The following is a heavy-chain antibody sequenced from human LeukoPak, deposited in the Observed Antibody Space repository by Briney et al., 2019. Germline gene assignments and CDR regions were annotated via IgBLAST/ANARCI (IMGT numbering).Heavy chain of an antibody. J-gene: IGHJ4*02. CDR1: GFTFSSYA. Sequence: GGSLRLSCAASGFTFSSYAMSWVRQAPGKGLEWVSAISGSGGSTYYADSVKGRFTISRDNSKNTLYLQMNSLRAEDTAVYYCAKDLTTTYCSSTSCYLDPLLVFDYWGQGTLVTVSS. V-gene: IGHV3-23*01. CDR2: ISGSGGST. D-gene: IGHD2-2*01. CDR3: AKDLTTTYCSSTSCYLDPLLVFDY.